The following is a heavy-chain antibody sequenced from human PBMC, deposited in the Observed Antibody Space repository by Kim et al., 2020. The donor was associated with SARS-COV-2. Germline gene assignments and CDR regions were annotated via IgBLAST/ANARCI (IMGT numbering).Heavy chain of an antibody. CDR2: IYHSGST. CDR1: GGSISSSNW. J-gene: IGHJ3*02. CDR3: ARVRITMIRGAFDI. D-gene: IGHD3-10*01. V-gene: IGHV4-4*02. Sequence: SETLSLTCAVSGGSISSSNWWSWVRQPPGKGLEWIGEIYHSGSTNYNPSLKSRVTISVDKSKNQFSLKLSSVTAADTAVYYCARVRITMIRGAFDIWGQGTMVTVSS.